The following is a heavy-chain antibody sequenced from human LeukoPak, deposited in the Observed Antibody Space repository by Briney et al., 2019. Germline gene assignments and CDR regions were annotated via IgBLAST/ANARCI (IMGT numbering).Heavy chain of an antibody. CDR1: GFTFSSYA. J-gene: IGHJ5*02. Sequence: PGGSLRLSCAASGFTFSSYAMSWVRQAPGKGLEWVSAIRGSGGSTYYADSVKGRFTISRDNSKNTLYLQMNSLRAEDTAVYYCAKDGYSSGWYWFDPWGQGTLVTVSS. D-gene: IGHD6-19*01. CDR3: AKDGYSSGWYWFDP. V-gene: IGHV3-23*01. CDR2: IRGSGGST.